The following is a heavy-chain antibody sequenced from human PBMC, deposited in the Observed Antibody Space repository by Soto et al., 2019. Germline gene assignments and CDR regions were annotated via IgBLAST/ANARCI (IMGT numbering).Heavy chain of an antibody. CDR1: GFTFRTYW. CDR2: INQDGSEK. J-gene: IGHJ6*02. D-gene: IGHD5-18*01. Sequence: EVQLVESGGGLVQPGGSLRLSCGASGFTFRTYWLSWVRQVPGKGLVWVANINQDGSEKNYVDSVKGRFTISRDNAKNSLYLQMSSLRAEDTALYYCARDGSTSWYSYDYHGMYVWGQGTTVTVSS. CDR3: ARDGSTSWYSYDYHGMYV. V-gene: IGHV3-7*05.